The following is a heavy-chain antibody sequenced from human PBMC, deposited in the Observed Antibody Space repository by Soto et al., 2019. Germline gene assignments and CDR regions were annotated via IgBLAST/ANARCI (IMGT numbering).Heavy chain of an antibody. Sequence: QVQLVQSGAEVKKPGASVKVSCKASGGTFSSYAISWVRQAPGQGLEWMGGIIPIFGTANYAQKFQGRVTITADESKSTAYMELSSLRAEETAVYYCAGVREAVVVVPAAFYGMDVWGQGTTVTVSS. V-gene: IGHV1-69*01. CDR1: GGTFSSYA. CDR3: AGVREAVVVVPAAFYGMDV. J-gene: IGHJ6*02. CDR2: IIPIFGTA. D-gene: IGHD2-2*01.